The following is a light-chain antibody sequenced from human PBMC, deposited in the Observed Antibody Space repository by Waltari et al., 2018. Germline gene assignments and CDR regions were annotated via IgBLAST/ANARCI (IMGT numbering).Light chain of an antibody. V-gene: IGLV2-14*01. CDR2: EVT. CDR3: SSYGSSRNVI. CDR1: STDVCAYNI. Sequence: QSALTQPASVSGSPGQSTTIPCPGTSTDVCAYNIAPWYQQHPGKAPKLMIYEVTHRPSGVSYRFSGSKSGNTASLTISGLQTEDEADYYCSSYGSSRNVIFGGGTKLTVL. J-gene: IGLJ2*01.